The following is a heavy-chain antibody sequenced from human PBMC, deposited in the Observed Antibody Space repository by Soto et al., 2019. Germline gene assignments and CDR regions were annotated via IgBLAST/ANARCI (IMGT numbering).Heavy chain of an antibody. Sequence: SVKVSCKASGGTFSSYSISWVRQAPGQGLEWMGGIIPIFGTANYAQKFQGRVTITADESTSTAYMELSSLRSEDTAVYYCARGFGDYYGSGSYYAHGMDVWGQGTTVTVSS. CDR3: ARGFGDYYGSGSYYAHGMDV. CDR2: IIPIFGTA. D-gene: IGHD3-10*01. V-gene: IGHV1-69*13. J-gene: IGHJ6*02. CDR1: GGTFSSYS.